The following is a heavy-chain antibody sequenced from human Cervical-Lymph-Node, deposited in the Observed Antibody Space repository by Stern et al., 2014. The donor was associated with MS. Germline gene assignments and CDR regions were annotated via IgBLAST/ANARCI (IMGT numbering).Heavy chain of an antibody. CDR2: IRSKAYGGTT. Sequence: EVQLVESGGGLVQPGRSLTLSCTTSGFMFGDHYLSWFRQSPGKGLEWLSLIRSKAYGGTTEYAASVQGRFIASRDDSEGIAYLQMNSLKTEDTGVYFCTRAPYSSWPYPPVLAAHWGQGTLVTVSS. J-gene: IGHJ4*02. D-gene: IGHD1-26*01. CDR3: TRAPYSSWPYPPVLAAH. CDR1: GFMFGDHY. V-gene: IGHV3-49*03.